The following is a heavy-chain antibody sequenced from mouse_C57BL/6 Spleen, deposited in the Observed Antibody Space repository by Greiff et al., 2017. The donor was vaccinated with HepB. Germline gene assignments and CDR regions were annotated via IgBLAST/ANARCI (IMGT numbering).Heavy chain of an antibody. D-gene: IGHD1-3*01. CDR2: IRSKSNNYAT. J-gene: IGHJ3*01. CDR1: GFSFNTYA. CDR3: VRDNPFAY. V-gene: IGHV10-1*01. Sequence: EVKVVESGGGLVQPKGSLKLSCAASGFSFNTYAMNWVRQAPGKGLEWVARIRSKSNNYATYYADSVKDRFTISRDDSESMLYLQMNNLKTEDTAMYYCVRDNPFAYWGQGTLVTVSA.